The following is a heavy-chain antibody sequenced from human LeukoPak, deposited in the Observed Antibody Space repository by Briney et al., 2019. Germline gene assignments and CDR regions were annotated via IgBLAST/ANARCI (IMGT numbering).Heavy chain of an antibody. CDR2: VYHSGVT. D-gene: IGHD2-15*01. V-gene: IGHV4-38-2*02. CDR3: ARVRNCSGGSCYSEFDY. Sequence: SETLSLTCTVSGYSISSGYYLGWIRLPPGKGLEWIGSVYHSGVTYYKPSLKSRVSLSADTSKNQISLKLSSVTAADTAFYYCARVRNCSGGSCYSEFDYWGQGTLVTVSS. J-gene: IGHJ4*02. CDR1: GYSISSGYY.